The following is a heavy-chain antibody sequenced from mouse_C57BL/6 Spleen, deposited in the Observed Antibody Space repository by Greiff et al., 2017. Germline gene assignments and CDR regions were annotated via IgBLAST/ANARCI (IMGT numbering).Heavy chain of an antibody. D-gene: IGHD1-1*01. V-gene: IGHV5-4*01. CDR3: AREGVANYYAMDY. J-gene: IGHJ4*01. CDR1: GFTFSSYA. CDR2: ISDGGSYT. Sequence: EVQLVESGGGLVKPGGSLKLSCAASGFTFSSYAMSWVRQTPEKRLEWVATISDGGSYTYYPDNVKGRFTISRDNAKNNLYLQMSHLKSEDIAMYYCAREGVANYYAMDYWGQGTSVTVSS.